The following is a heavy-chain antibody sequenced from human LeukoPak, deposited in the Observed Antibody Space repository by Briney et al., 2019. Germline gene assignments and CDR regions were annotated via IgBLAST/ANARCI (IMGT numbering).Heavy chain of an antibody. CDR3: AKDRGYCSGGICSHFDY. Sequence: PGRSLRLSCAASGFTFDDYAMHWVRQAPGKGLEWVSGISWNSGSIGYADSVKGRFTISRDNAKNSLYLQMNSLRAEDTALYYCAKDRGYCSGGICSHFDYWGQGTLVTVSS. V-gene: IGHV3-9*01. CDR1: GFTFDDYA. D-gene: IGHD2-15*01. CDR2: ISWNSGSI. J-gene: IGHJ4*02.